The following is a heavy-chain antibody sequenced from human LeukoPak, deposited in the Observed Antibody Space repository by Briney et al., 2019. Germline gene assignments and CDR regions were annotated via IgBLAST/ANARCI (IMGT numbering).Heavy chain of an antibody. Sequence: ASVKVSCKASGYTFTGYYMHWVRQALGQGLEWMGWINPNSGGTNYAQKFQGRVTMTRDTSISTAYMELSRLRSDDTAVYYCARDQTSEYSSSWRSATDYYYYYMDVWGKGTTVTVSS. D-gene: IGHD6-13*01. CDR1: GYTFTGYY. V-gene: IGHV1-2*02. CDR3: ARDQTSEYSSSWRSATDYYYYYMDV. J-gene: IGHJ6*03. CDR2: INPNSGGT.